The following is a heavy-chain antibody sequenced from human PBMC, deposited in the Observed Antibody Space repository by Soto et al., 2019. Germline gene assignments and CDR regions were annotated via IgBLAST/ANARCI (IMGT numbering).Heavy chain of an antibody. V-gene: IGHV4-31*03. CDR1: GASISSDNYY. J-gene: IGHJ4*02. CDR2: IYYSGSI. D-gene: IGHD3-3*01. CDR3: ARLFWSGYAFDY. Sequence: QVQLQESGPGLVKPSQTLSLTCTVSGASISSDNYYWGWVRQPPGKGLEWVGYIYYSGSIYYSPSLKSRSAISIDTSKNQLSLRVTSVTAADTAVYYCARLFWSGYAFDYWGQGTLVTVSS.